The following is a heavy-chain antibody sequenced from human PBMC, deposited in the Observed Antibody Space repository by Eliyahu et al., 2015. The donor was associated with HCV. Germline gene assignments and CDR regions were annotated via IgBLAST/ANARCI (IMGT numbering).Heavy chain of an antibody. D-gene: IGHD5-12*01. CDR3: AKDRATLYYFDY. CDR1: GFTFSSYA. CDR2: ITGSGGST. Sequence: EVQLLESGGGLVQPGGSLRLSCXASGFTFSSYAMSWVRQAPGKGLQWVSAITGSGGSTYSADSVKGRFTISRDNSKNTLYLQMNSLRAEDTAVYYCAKDRATLYYFDYWGQGTLVTVSA. J-gene: IGHJ4*02. V-gene: IGHV3-23*01.